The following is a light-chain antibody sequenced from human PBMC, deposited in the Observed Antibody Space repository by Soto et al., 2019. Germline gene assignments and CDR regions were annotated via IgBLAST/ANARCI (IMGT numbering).Light chain of an antibody. Sequence: DIQMNQSPSSLSASVGDRVTITCRASETIDTYLNWYQQKPGKAPRLLIYFASSLQSGVPVRFSGSGSGTEFTLTISSLQREDFATYFCQQDYNFPRTFGLGTKVDIK. CDR3: QQDYNFPRT. CDR2: FAS. V-gene: IGKV1-39*01. CDR1: ETIDTY. J-gene: IGKJ1*01.